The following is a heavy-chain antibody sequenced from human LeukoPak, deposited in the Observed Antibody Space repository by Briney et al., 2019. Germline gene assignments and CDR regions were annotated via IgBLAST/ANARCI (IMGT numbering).Heavy chain of an antibody. V-gene: IGHV4-30-4*01. CDR1: GGSISSGDYY. Sequence: PSETLSLTCTVSGGSISSGDYYWSWIRQPPGKGLEWIGYIYYSGSTYYNPSLKSRVTISVDTSKNQFSLKLSSVTAADTAVYYCARDSDYYGSGSYREYFQHWGQGTLVTVSS. D-gene: IGHD3-10*01. CDR2: IYYSGST. J-gene: IGHJ1*01. CDR3: ARDSDYYGSGSYREYFQH.